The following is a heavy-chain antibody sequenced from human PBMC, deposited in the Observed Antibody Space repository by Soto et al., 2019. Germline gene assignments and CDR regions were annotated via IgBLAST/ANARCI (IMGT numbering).Heavy chain of an antibody. CDR1: GFSLSTSGVG. V-gene: IGHV2-5*01. CDR3: AHRNVLRYFDSNLRFDY. Sequence: GSGPTLVNPTQTLTLTCTFSGFSLSTSGVGVGWSRQPPGKALEWLALIYWNDDKRYSPSLKSRLTVTKDTSKNQVVLTMTNMDPVDTATYYCAHRNVLRYFDSNLRFDYWGQGTLVTVSS. D-gene: IGHD3-9*01. CDR2: IYWNDDK. J-gene: IGHJ4*02.